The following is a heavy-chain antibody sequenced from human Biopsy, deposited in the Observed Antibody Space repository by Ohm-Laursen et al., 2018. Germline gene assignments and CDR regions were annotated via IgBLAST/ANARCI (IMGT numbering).Heavy chain of an antibody. CDR1: TGAFGSYG. V-gene: IGHV1-69*04. J-gene: IGHJ4*02. CDR3: AREAIGYQFPCDD. CDR2: IIPMLRTT. D-gene: IGHD2-15*01. Sequence: SSVKVSCKTSTGAFGSYGVTWVRQAPGQGLEWMGRIIPMLRTTTYAPKFQGRVTFTADKSSSTAYLELSSLTSEDTAMFYCAREAIGYQFPCDDWGQGTLVTVSS.